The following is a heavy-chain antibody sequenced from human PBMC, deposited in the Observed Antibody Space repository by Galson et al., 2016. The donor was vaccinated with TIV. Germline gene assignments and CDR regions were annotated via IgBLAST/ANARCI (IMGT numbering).Heavy chain of an antibody. CDR2: IWYDGSNK. CDR3: ARVKESYYFDY. Sequence: SLRLSCAASGFTFTSYGMHWVRQAPGKGLEWVAVIWYDGSNKYYADSVKGRFTISRDTSKNTLYLQMNSLRGEDTAVYYCARVKESYYFDYWGQGTLVTVSS. CDR1: GFTFTSYG. J-gene: IGHJ4*02. V-gene: IGHV3-33*01.